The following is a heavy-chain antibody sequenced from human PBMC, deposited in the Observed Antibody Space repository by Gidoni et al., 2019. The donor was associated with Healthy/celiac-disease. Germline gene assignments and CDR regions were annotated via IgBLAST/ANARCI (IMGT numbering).Heavy chain of an antibody. V-gene: IGHV1-69*04. Sequence: QVQLMQSGAEVKKPGSSLTVSCQASGGTVRSYAISWVRQAPGHGLEWMGRIIPILGIANYAQKFQGRVTITADKSTSTAYMELSSLRSEDTAVYYCAIETYYDFWSGYYGDYWGQGTLVTVSS. CDR2: IIPILGIA. J-gene: IGHJ4*02. CDR3: AIETYYDFWSGYYGDY. D-gene: IGHD3-3*01. CDR1: GGTVRSYA.